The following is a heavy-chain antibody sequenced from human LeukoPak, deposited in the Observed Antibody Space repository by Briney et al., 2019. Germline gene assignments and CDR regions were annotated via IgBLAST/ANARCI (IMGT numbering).Heavy chain of an antibody. D-gene: IGHD2-21*02. J-gene: IGHJ3*02. V-gene: IGHV3-66*01. CDR1: GFTVSSNH. Sequence: GGSLRLSCAASGFTVSSNHMSWVPQAPGKGLQRVSDLHSGLSTYYADSVKGRSTISRDNSKNTQYLQINSLRGEDTAVYYCARVCGGDWFYRRADTFDIWGQGTMVTVSS. CDR3: ARVCGGDWFYRRADTFDI. CDR2: LHSGLST.